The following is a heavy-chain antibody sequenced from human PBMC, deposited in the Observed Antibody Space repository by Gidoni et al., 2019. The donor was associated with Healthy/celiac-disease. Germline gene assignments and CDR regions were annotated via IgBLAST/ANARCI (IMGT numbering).Heavy chain of an antibody. CDR2: ISSNGGST. CDR1: GFTFSSYA. CDR3: VKGDCSGGSCSTRDAFDI. V-gene: IGHV3-64D*06. D-gene: IGHD2-15*01. J-gene: IGHJ3*02. Sequence: EVQLVESGGGLVQPGGSRRLSCSASGFTFSSYAMHWVRQAPGKGLEYVSAISSNGGSTYYADSVKGRFTISRDNSKNTLYLQMSSLRAEDTAVYYCVKGDCSGGSCSTRDAFDIWGQGTMVTVSS.